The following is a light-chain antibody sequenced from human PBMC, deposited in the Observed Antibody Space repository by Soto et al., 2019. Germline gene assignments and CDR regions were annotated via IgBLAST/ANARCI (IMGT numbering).Light chain of an antibody. CDR1: QSVSSSY. CDR2: VAS. V-gene: IGKV3-20*01. CDR3: QQYGSSIT. Sequence: EIVLTQSPGTLSLSPGERANLSASASQSVSSSYLAWYQQKPGQAPRLLIYVASSRASGTPDRFSGSGSGTDFTLTISRLEPEDFAVYYCQQYGSSITFGQGTRLEN. J-gene: IGKJ5*01.